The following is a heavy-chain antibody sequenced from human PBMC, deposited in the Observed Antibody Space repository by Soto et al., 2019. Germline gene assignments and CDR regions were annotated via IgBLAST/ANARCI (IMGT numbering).Heavy chain of an antibody. V-gene: IGHV4-59*12. D-gene: IGHD6-19*01. Sequence: PSETLSLTCTVSGASITTYYWAWIRQPPGKGLEYIGHVYYTGSADYSPSLKSRVTMSVDTSKNQFSLKLSSVTAADTAVYYCARDFTDSSGPTLGMGVWGQGTTVT. CDR2: VYYTGSA. CDR1: GASITTYY. CDR3: ARDFTDSSGPTLGMGV. J-gene: IGHJ6*02.